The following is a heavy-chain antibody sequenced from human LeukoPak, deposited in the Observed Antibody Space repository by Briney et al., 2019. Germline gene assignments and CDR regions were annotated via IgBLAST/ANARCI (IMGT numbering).Heavy chain of an antibody. J-gene: IGHJ6*02. Sequence: SVKVSCKASGGTFSSYAISWVRQAPGQGLEWMGGIIPIFGTANYAQKFQGRVTITADESTSTAYMELSSLRSEDTAVYYCAREDCGDDCYSYYYYYGMDVWGQGTTVTVSS. CDR1: GGTFSSYA. CDR3: AREDCGDDCYSYYYYYGMDV. D-gene: IGHD2-21*02. V-gene: IGHV1-69*13. CDR2: IIPIFGTA.